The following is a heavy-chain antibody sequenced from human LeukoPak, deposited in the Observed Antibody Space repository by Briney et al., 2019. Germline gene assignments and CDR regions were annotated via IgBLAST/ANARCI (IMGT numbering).Heavy chain of an antibody. CDR3: ARTGYCSSASCYTASRPYYYYYMDV. D-gene: IGHD2-2*02. Sequence: GSLRLSCAASGFTFTDYYMSWIRQPPGKGLEWIGYIYYSGSTNYNPSLKSRVTISVDTSKNQFSLKLSSVTAADTAVYYCARTGYCSSASCYTASRPYYYYYMDVWGKGTTVTVSS. V-gene: IGHV4-59*01. J-gene: IGHJ6*03. CDR2: IYYSGST. CDR1: GFTFTDYY.